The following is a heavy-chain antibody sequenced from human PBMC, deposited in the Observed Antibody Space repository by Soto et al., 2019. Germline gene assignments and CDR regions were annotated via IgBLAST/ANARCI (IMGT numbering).Heavy chain of an antibody. CDR3: ARDRGVSTDFDY. Sequence: ASVNVSCKASGYTFTSYGISWVRQAPGQGLEWMGWISAYNGNANYAQRLQGRVTMTTDTSTSTAYMELRSLRSDDTAVYYCARDRGVSTDFDYWGQGTLVTVSS. J-gene: IGHJ4*02. CDR1: GYTFTSYG. D-gene: IGHD1-26*01. V-gene: IGHV1-18*04. CDR2: ISAYNGNA.